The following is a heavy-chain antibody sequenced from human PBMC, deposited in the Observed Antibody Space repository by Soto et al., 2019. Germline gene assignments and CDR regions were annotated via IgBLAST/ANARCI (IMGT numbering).Heavy chain of an antibody. D-gene: IGHD2-8*01. CDR2: ISSSSSYI. CDR1: GFTFSGYT. CDR3: ARRSSGYCTNGVCYMLGDAYYYGMDV. J-gene: IGHJ6*02. V-gene: IGHV3-21*01. Sequence: KPGGSLRLSCAASGFTFSGYTMNWVRQAPGQGLEWVSSISSSSSYIYYADSVKGRFTISRDNAKNSLYLQMNSLRAEDTAVYYCARRSSGYCTNGVCYMLGDAYYYGMDVWGQGTTVTVSS.